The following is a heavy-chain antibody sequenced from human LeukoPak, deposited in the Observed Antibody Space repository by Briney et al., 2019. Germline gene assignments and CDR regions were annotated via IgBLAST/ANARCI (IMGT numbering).Heavy chain of an antibody. CDR2: IKQDGSEK. Sequence: GGSLRLSCAASGFTFSSYWMSWVRQAPGKGLEWVANIKQDGSEKYYVDFVKGRFTISRDNAKNSLYLQMNSLRAEDTAVYYRAREDFDSWTGYFRFRGATWFDPWGQGTLVTVSS. CDR1: GFTFSSYW. CDR3: AREDFDSWTGYFRFRGATWFDP. V-gene: IGHV3-7*01. D-gene: IGHD3/OR15-3a*01. J-gene: IGHJ5*02.